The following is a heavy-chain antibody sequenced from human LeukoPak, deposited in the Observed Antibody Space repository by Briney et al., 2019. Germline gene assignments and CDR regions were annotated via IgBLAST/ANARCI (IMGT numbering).Heavy chain of an antibody. CDR1: VVTFSNYW. J-gene: IGHJ6*02. CDR2: INSDGSST. D-gene: IGHD3-10*01. CDR3: ARSTLMWFGDVLDV. Sequence: PGGSLRLSCAASVVTFSNYWMHWARQAPGKGLVWVSRINSDGSSTTYMDSVKGRFTISRDNAKNTLYLQMNSLRAEDTAVYYCARSTLMWFGDVLDVWGQGTTVTVSS. V-gene: IGHV3-74*03.